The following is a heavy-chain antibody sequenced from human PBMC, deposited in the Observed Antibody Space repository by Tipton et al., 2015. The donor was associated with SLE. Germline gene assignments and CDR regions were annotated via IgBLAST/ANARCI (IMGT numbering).Heavy chain of an antibody. Sequence: QLVQFGGGLVQPGGSLRLSCAASGFTFSDYYMNWIRQPPGKGLEWIGEINDRGRTNYSPALKSRVTMSLDTSTNQLSLKLHSVTAADTALYYCARETRVDATFSKYNRFDPWGQGALVTVSS. D-gene: IGHD1-26*01. CDR1: GFTFSDYY. CDR2: INDRGRT. CDR3: ARETRVDATFSKYNRFDP. J-gene: IGHJ5*02. V-gene: IGHV4-34*01.